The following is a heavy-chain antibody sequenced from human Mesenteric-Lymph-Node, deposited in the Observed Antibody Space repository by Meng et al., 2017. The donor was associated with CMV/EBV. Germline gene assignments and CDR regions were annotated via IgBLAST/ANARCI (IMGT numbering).Heavy chain of an antibody. CDR2: INHSGST. Sequence: QGLLQQWGGGLLKPSGTLSLTCAVYGGPFSGYYWSWIRQPPGKGLEWIGEINHSGSTNYNPSLKSRVTISVDTSKNQFSLKLSSVTAADTAVYYCARHQRWLKSEGGFNYWGQGTLVTVSS. CDR3: ARHQRWLKSEGGFNY. CDR1: GGPFSGYY. V-gene: IGHV4-34*01. D-gene: IGHD4-23*01. J-gene: IGHJ4*02.